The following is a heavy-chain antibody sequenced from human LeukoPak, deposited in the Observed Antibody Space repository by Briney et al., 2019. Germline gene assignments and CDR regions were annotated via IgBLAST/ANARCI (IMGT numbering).Heavy chain of an antibody. CDR1: GFTFSSYA. V-gene: IGHV3-23*01. CDR2: ISGSGGST. CDR3: AKDETIYDFWSGYNNWFDP. D-gene: IGHD3-3*01. J-gene: IGHJ5*02. Sequence: GGSLRLSCAVSGFTFSSYAMSWVRQAPGKGLEWVSAISGSGGSTYYADSVKGRFTISRDNSKNTLYLQMNSLRAEDTAVYYCAKDETIYDFWSGYNNWFDPWGQGTLVTVSS.